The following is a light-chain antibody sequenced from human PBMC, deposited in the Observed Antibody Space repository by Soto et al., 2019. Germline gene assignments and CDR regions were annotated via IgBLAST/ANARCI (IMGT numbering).Light chain of an antibody. CDR3: SSYTSSSTYV. CDR1: SSDVYDYNF. Sequence: QSALTQPASLSGSPGQSITISCTGTSSDVYDYNFVSWYQQHPGKAPKLMIYEVSNRPSGVSNRFSGSKSGNTASLTISGLQAEDEADYYCSSYTSSSTYVFGTGTKVTVL. J-gene: IGLJ1*01. CDR2: EVS. V-gene: IGLV2-14*01.